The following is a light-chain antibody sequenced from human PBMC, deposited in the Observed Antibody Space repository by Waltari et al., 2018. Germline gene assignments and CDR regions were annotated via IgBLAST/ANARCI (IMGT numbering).Light chain of an antibody. V-gene: IGLV4-69*01. CDR3: QTGGFGIWV. J-gene: IGLJ3*02. CDR1: GGPSTYS. CDR2: VHSDGSH. Sequence: QLMLTQSPSASASLGASVKLTCTLSGGPSTYSIAWHQQQPQKGPRYLMKVHSDGSHIKGDGIPDRFSGSSSGAERYLSISNLQSEDEADYYCQTGGFGIWVFGGGTKLTVL.